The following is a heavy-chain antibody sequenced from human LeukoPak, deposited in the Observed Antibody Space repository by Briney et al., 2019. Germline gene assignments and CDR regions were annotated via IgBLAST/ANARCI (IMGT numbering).Heavy chain of an antibody. D-gene: IGHD2-21*02. Sequence: SVKVSCKXSGGTFSSYAISWVRQAPGQGLEWMGRIIPIFGTANYAQKFQGRVTITTDESTSTAYMELSSLRSEDTAVYYCARDWQYCGGDCIPRGFDPWGQGTLVTVSS. J-gene: IGHJ5*02. V-gene: IGHV1-69*05. CDR3: ARDWQYCGGDCIPRGFDP. CDR1: GGTFSSYA. CDR2: IIPIFGTA.